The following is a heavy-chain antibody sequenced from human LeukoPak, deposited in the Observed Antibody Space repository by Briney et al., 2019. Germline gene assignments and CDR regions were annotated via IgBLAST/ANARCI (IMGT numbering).Heavy chain of an antibody. J-gene: IGHJ4*02. Sequence: GASVKVSCKASGYTFTSYYMHWVRQAPGQGLEWMGIINPSGGSTSYAQKFQGRVTMTRDASTSTVYMELSSLRAEDTAVYYCAKSLTTYDSSGYYCLDYWGQGTLVTVSS. CDR3: AKSLTTYDSSGYYCLDY. CDR1: GYTFTSYY. V-gene: IGHV1-46*01. D-gene: IGHD3-22*01. CDR2: INPSGGST.